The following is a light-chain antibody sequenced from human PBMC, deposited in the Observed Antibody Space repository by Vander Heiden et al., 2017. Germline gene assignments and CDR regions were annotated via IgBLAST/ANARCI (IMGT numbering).Light chain of an antibody. CDR1: SMDVGGYNY. CDR3: SSYTSSSTRV. V-gene: IGLV2-14*03. Sequence: QSPLPQPASVSRSPGQSITISCTGTSMDVGGYNYVSWYQQHPGKAPKLMIYDVSNRPSGVSNRFSGSKSGNTASLTISGLQAEDEADYYCSSYTSSSTRVFGTGTKVTVL. CDR2: DVS. J-gene: IGLJ1*01.